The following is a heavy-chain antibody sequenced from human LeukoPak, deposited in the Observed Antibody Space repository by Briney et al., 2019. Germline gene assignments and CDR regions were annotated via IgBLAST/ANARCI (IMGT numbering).Heavy chain of an antibody. CDR2: INPSGGST. CDR1: GYTFTSYY. CDR3: ARDRGGIAARRNWFDP. V-gene: IGHV1-46*01. D-gene: IGHD6-6*01. Sequence: ASVKVSCKAFGYTFTSYYMHWVRQAPGQGLEWMGIINPSGGSTSYAQKFQGRVTMTRDTSTSTVYMELSSLRSEDTAVYYCARDRGGIAARRNWFDPWGQGTLVTVSS. J-gene: IGHJ5*02.